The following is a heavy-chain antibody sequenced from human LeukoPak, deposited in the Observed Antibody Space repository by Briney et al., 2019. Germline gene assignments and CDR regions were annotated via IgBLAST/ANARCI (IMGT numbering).Heavy chain of an antibody. CDR1: GYTFTDYY. D-gene: IGHD3-10*01. CDR2: VDPEDGET. J-gene: IGHJ4*02. CDR3: ATAVVRGLSS. V-gene: IGHV1-69-2*01. Sequence: ASVKISCKASGYTFTDYYMHWVQQAPGKGLEWMGRVDPEDGETIYAEKFQGRVTITADTSTDTAYMELSSLRSEDTAVYYCATAVVRGLSSWGQGTLVTVPS.